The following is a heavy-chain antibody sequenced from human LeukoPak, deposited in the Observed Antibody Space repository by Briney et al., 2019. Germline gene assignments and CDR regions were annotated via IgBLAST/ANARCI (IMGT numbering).Heavy chain of an antibody. V-gene: IGHV1-18*01. CDR2: ISAYNGNT. Sequence: GASVKVSCKASGYTFTNYGISWVRQAPGQGLEWMGWISAYNGNTNYAQKLQGRVTMTTDTSASTAYMELRSLRSDDTAVYYCARRCGGDCYSSFNYWGQGTLVTVSS. D-gene: IGHD2-21*02. CDR1: GYTFTNYG. CDR3: ARRCGGDCYSSFNY. J-gene: IGHJ4*02.